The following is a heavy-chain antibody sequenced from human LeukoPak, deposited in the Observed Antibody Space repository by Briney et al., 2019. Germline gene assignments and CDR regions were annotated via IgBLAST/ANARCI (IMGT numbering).Heavy chain of an antibody. CDR2: INTNTGNP. J-gene: IGHJ4*02. D-gene: IGHD2-2*02. V-gene: IGHV7-4-1*02. CDR1: GYTFTNYA. Sequence: ASVKVSCKASGYTFTNYAIHWVRQAPGQGLEWMGWINTNTGNPTFAQGFTRRFVFSLDTSVSTAYLQISSLEAEDTAVYYCARKGYCSTTTCYNLDYWDQGTLVTVSS. CDR3: ARKGYCSTTTCYNLDY.